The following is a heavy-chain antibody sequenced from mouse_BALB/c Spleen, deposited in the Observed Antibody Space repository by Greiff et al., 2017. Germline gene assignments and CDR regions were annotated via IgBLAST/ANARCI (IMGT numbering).Heavy chain of an antibody. CDR1: GFTFTDYY. Sequence: EVQVVESGGGLVQPGGSLRLSCAPSGFTFTDYYMSWVRQPPGKALEWLGFIRNKANGYTTEYSASVKGRFTISRDNSQSILYLQMNTLRAEDSATYYCARVYGNYYYYAMDYWGQGTSVTVSS. CDR3: ARVYGNYYYYAMDY. D-gene: IGHD2-10*02. CDR2: IRNKANGYTT. V-gene: IGHV7-3*02. J-gene: IGHJ4*01.